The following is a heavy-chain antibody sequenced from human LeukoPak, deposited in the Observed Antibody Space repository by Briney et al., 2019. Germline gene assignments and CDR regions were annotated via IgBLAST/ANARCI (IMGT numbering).Heavy chain of an antibody. CDR3: ARAAYVWGSYRHYYFDY. J-gene: IGHJ4*02. D-gene: IGHD3-16*02. V-gene: IGHV4-61*02. CDR2: IYTSGST. Sequence: SETLSLTCTVSGGSISSGSYYWSWIRQPAGKGLEWIGRIYTSGSTNYNPSLKSRVTISVDTSKNQFSLKLSSVTAADTAVYYCARAAYVWGSYRHYYFDYWGQGTLVTVSS. CDR1: GGSISSGSYY.